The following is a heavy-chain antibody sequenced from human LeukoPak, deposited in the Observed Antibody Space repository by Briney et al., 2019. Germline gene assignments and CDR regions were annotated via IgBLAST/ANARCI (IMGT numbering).Heavy chain of an antibody. V-gene: IGHV1-8*01. CDR2: MNPNSGNT. J-gene: IGHJ6*03. Sequence: SVKVSCKASGYTFTSYDINWVRQATGQGLEWMGWMNPNSGNTGYAQKFQGRVTMTRNTSISTAYMELSSLRSEDTAVYYCASSRGYSYDSYMDVWGKGTTVTVSS. CDR3: ASSRGYSYDSYMDV. D-gene: IGHD5-18*01. CDR1: GYTFTSYD.